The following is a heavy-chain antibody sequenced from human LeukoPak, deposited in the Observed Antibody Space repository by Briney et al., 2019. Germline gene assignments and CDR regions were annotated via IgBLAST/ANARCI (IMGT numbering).Heavy chain of an antibody. CDR1: GGSISSSSYY. CDR3: ARLELGYCSSTSCHAFDY. J-gene: IGHJ4*02. CDR2: IYYSGST. V-gene: IGHV4-39*01. D-gene: IGHD2-2*01. Sequence: PSETLSLTCTVSGGSISSSSYYWGWIRQPPGKGLEWIVNIYYSGSTYYNPSLKSRVTISVDTSKNQFSLKLSSVTAADTAVYYCARLELGYCSSTSCHAFDYWGQGTLVTVSS.